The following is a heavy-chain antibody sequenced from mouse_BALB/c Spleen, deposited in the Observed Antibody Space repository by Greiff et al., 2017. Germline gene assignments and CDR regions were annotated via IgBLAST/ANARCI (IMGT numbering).Heavy chain of an antibody. CDR2: IYPGDGDT. D-gene: IGHD1-1*01. CDR3: ARMEITTVVANFDY. V-gene: IGHV1-82*01. CDR1: GYAFSSSW. J-gene: IGHJ2*01. Sequence: QVQLQQSGPELVKPGASVKISCKASGYAFSSSWMNWVKQRPGQGLEWIGRIYPGDGDTNYNGKFKGKATLTADKSSSTAYMQLSNLTSVDSAVYFCARMEITTVVANFDYWGQGTTLTVSS.